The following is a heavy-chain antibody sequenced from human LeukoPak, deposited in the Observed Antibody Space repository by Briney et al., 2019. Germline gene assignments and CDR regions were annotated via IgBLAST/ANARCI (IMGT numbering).Heavy chain of an antibody. CDR3: ALLAVASDFDY. V-gene: IGHV3-48*03. D-gene: IGHD6-19*01. CDR1: GFPFSVYE. J-gene: IGHJ4*02. Sequence: GGSLRLSCAVSGFPFSVYEMNWVRQAPGKGLEWVSNIGSSGTTMYYADSVRGRFSISRDNAKTSLYLQMNSLRVEDTAVYYCALLAVASDFDYWGQGALVTVSS. CDR2: IGSSGTTM.